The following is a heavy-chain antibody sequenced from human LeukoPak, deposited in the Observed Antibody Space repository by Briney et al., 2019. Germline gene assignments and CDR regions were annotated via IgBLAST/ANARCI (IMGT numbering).Heavy chain of an antibody. Sequence: SVKVSCKASGGTFSSYAISWVRQAPGQGLEWMGGIIPIFGTANYAQKFQGRVTITADESTSTAYMELSSLRSEDTAVYYCARDGNYYDSYLNFGYWGQGTLVTVSS. D-gene: IGHD3-22*01. V-gene: IGHV1-69*13. CDR1: GGTFSSYA. CDR2: IIPIFGTA. J-gene: IGHJ4*02. CDR3: ARDGNYYDSYLNFGY.